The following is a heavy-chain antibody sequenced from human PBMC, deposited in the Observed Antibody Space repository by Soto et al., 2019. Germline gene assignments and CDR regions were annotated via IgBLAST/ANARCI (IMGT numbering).Heavy chain of an antibody. J-gene: IGHJ6*02. Sequence: ASVKVSCKASGYTFTGYYMHWVRQAPGQGLEWMGWINPNSGGTNYAQKFQGWVTMTRDTSISTAYMELSRLRSDDTAVYYCARETPLWFGEGYYYGMDVWGQGTTVTDSS. CDR1: GYTFTGYY. CDR2: INPNSGGT. D-gene: IGHD3-10*01. V-gene: IGHV1-2*04. CDR3: ARETPLWFGEGYYYGMDV.